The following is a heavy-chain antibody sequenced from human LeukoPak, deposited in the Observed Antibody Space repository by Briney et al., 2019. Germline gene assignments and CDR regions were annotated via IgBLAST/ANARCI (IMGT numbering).Heavy chain of an antibody. J-gene: IGHJ5*02. CDR1: GFTFSSYA. D-gene: IGHD3-3*01. CDR2: ISGSGGST. Sequence: GGSLRLSCAASGFTFSSYAMSWVRQAPGKGLEWVSAISGSGGSTYYADSVKGRFTIPRDNSKNTLYLQMNSLRAEDTAVYYCAKGEYYDFWSGYYDWFDPWGQGTLVTVSS. CDR3: AKGEYYDFWSGYYDWFDP. V-gene: IGHV3-23*01.